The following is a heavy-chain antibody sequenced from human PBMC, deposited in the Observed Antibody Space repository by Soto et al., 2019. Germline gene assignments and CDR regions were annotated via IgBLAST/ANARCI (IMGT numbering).Heavy chain of an antibody. CDR3: ARDSRSRRDYYYMDV. Sequence: PGGSLRLSCAASGFTVSSNYMSWVRQAPGKGLEWVSVIYSGGSTYYADSVKGRFTISRDNSKNTLYLQMNSLRAEDTAVYYCARDSRSRRDYYYMDVWGKGTTVTVSS. V-gene: IGHV3-66*01. CDR2: IYSGGST. D-gene: IGHD6-13*01. CDR1: GFTVSSNY. J-gene: IGHJ6*03.